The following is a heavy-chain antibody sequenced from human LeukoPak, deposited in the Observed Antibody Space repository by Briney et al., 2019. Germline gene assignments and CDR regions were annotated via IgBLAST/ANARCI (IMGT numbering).Heavy chain of an antibody. J-gene: IGHJ4*02. CDR3: APGYCSGGSCVLIDY. Sequence: SETLSLTCTVSGGSISNYYWSWIRQAPGKGLEWIGYISYTGSTNYDPSLKSRATISVDTSKNQFSLKLSSVTAADTAVYYYAPGYCSGGSCVLIDYWGQGTLVTVSS. CDR1: GGSISNYY. V-gene: IGHV4-59*12. CDR2: ISYTGST. D-gene: IGHD2-15*01.